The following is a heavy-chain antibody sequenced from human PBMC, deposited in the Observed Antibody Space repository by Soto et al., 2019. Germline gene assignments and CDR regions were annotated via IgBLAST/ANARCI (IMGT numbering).Heavy chain of an antibody. CDR2: INSDGSYT. D-gene: IGHD5-18*01. V-gene: IGHV3-74*01. Sequence: PGGSLRLSCAASGFTFSNSWIHWVRQAPGKGLMWVSRINSDGSYTAYADSVKGRFTISRDNSQNMVYLQMNSLRAEDTAVYYCARGVDTAKAGYWGQGIMVTVSS. J-gene: IGHJ4*02. CDR1: GFTFSNSW. CDR3: ARGVDTAKAGY.